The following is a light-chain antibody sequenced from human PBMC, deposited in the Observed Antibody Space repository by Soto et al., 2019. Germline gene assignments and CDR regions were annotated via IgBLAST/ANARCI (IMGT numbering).Light chain of an antibody. J-gene: IGKJ2*01. CDR2: DAS. CDR1: QSVSTY. V-gene: IGKV3-11*01. Sequence: EIVLTQSPATLSLSPGERATLSCRASQSVSTYLAWYQHKPGHAPRLLIYDASNRATGIRARFSGSGSGTDFTLTISSLEPEDFAVYYCQQRSNWPPLYTFGQGTKLEIK. CDR3: QQRSNWPPLYT.